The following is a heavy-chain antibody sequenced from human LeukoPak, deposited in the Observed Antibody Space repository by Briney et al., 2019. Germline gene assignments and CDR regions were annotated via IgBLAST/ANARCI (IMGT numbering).Heavy chain of an antibody. J-gene: IGHJ4*02. Sequence: GGSLRLSCAASGFTFSSYGMHWVRQAPGKGLEWVAVIWYDGSNKYYADSAKGRFTISRDNSKNTLYLQMNSLRAEDTAVYFCAKSQDGGRLFHFDYWGQGTLVTVSS. V-gene: IGHV3-33*06. CDR2: IWYDGSNK. CDR3: AKSQDGGRLFHFDY. CDR1: GFTFSSYG. D-gene: IGHD1-26*01.